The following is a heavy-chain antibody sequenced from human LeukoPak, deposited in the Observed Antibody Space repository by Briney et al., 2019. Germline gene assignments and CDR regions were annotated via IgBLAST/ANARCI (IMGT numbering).Heavy chain of an antibody. V-gene: IGHV1-8*01. CDR3: AVVATILDAFDI. J-gene: IGHJ3*02. Sequence: ASVKVSCKASGYTFTSYDINWVRQATGQGLEWMGWMNPNSGNTGYAQKFQGRVTMTRNTSISTAYMELSSLRSEDTAVYYCAVVATILDAFDIWGQGTMVTVSS. D-gene: IGHD5-12*01. CDR2: MNPNSGNT. CDR1: GYTFTSYD.